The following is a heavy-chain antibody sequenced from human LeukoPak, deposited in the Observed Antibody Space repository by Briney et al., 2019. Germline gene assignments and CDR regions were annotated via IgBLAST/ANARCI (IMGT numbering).Heavy chain of an antibody. Sequence: GGSLRLSCAASGFTFSDHYIDWVRQAPGKGLEWVSYISSSGSTIYYADSVKGRFTISRDNAKNPLYLQMNSLRAEDTAVYYCARDLMTTVTTLDYWGQGTLVTVSS. CDR3: ARDLMTTVTTLDY. V-gene: IGHV3-11*01. D-gene: IGHD4-17*01. CDR2: ISSSGSTI. CDR1: GFTFSDHY. J-gene: IGHJ4*02.